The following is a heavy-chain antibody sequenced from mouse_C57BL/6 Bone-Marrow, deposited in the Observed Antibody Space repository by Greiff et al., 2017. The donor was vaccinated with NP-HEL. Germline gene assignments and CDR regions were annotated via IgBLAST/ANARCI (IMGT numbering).Heavy chain of an antibody. Sequence: QVQLQQSGPGLVAPSQSLSITCTVSGFSLTSYGVSWVRQPPGTGLEWLGVIWGDGSTASHSALISRLSISKDNSKSQVILKLNSLQTDDTATDYCTKSSYGYFDVWGTGTTVTGSS. D-gene: IGHD1-1*01. CDR1: GFSLTSYG. J-gene: IGHJ1*03. V-gene: IGHV2-3*01. CDR2: IWGDGST. CDR3: TKSSYGYFDV.